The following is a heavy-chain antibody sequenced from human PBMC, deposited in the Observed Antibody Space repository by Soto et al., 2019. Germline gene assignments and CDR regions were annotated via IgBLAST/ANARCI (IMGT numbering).Heavy chain of an antibody. CDR1: GGTFSTYT. J-gene: IGHJ5*02. CDR2: IIPIIGII. D-gene: IGHD4-4*01. Sequence: QVQLVQSGAEVKKPGSSVKVSCKASGGTFSTYTITWVRQAPGQGLEWMGRIIPIIGIINYAQKFQCRVTSSADKFTGAAYMELTGLRSDDTAVYYCAGDPDSHYNDSHASSYPWGQGALVTVSS. CDR3: AGDPDSHYNDSHASSYP. V-gene: IGHV1-69*08.